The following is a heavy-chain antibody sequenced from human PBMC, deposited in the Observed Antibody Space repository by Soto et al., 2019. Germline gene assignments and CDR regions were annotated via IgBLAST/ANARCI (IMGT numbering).Heavy chain of an antibody. CDR3: ARLYGRGATLIDY. V-gene: IGHV4-39*01. Sequence: SETLSLTCTVSGGSISSSSYYWGWIRQPPGKGLEWIGSIYYSGSTYYNPSLKSRVTISVDTSKNQFSLKLSSVTAADTAVYYCARLYGRGATLIDYWGQGTLVTVSS. CDR1: GGSISSSSYY. CDR2: IYYSGST. D-gene: IGHD1-26*01. J-gene: IGHJ4*02.